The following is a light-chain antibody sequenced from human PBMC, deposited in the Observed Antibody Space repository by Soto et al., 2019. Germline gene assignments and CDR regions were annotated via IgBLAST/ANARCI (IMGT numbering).Light chain of an antibody. Sequence: DIQMTQSPSTLSASVGDRVTITCRASQSISSWLAWYQQKPGKAPKLLIYDASSLESGVPSRFSCRGTWTEFSFTISNLQPYNFSTKYCQQEKCYSTFGEGTKVDIK. CDR3: QQEKCYST. J-gene: IGKJ1*01. CDR2: DAS. CDR1: QSISSW. V-gene: IGKV1-5*01.